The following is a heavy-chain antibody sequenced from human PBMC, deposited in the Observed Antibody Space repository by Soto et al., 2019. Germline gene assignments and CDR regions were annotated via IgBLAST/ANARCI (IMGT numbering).Heavy chain of an antibody. D-gene: IGHD1-1*01. Sequence: QITLKATGPTLVEPTQTLTLTCTFSGFSLSTSGVGVGWIRQPPGKALEWLVFIYWDDDKRYSPSLNSRIAITKDTSRNRVVLTMTNMDPADTGTYYCSYRQPYNNNWNTGWFDPWGQGTLVTVSS. V-gene: IGHV2-5*02. CDR1: GFSLSTSGVG. CDR2: IYWDDDK. J-gene: IGHJ5*02. CDR3: SYRQPYNNNWNTGWFDP.